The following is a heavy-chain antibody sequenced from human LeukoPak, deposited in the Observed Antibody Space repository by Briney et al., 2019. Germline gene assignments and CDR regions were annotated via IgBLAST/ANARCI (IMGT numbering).Heavy chain of an antibody. V-gene: IGHV3-53*01. CDR1: GFTVSSNY. CDR2: IYSGGST. D-gene: IGHD5-18*01. CDR3: ARDSRGYSYGFDC. Sequence: GGSLRLSCAASGFTVSSNYMSWVRQAPGKGLEWVSVIYSGGSTYYADSVKGRFTISRDNSKNTLYLQMNSLRAEDTAVYYCARDSRGYSYGFDCWGQGTLVTVSS. J-gene: IGHJ4*02.